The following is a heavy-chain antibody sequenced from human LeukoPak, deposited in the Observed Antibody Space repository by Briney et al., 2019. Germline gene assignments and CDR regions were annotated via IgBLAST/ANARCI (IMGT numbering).Heavy chain of an antibody. J-gene: IGHJ4*02. CDR2: IYSGGST. CDR1: GFTVSSNY. Sequence: GGSLRLSCAASGFTVSSNYMSWVRQAPGKGLEWVSVIYSGGSTYYADSVKGRFTISRDNSKNTLYLQMNSLRAEDTAVYYCAREANWAYYLDYWGQGTLVTVSS. D-gene: IGHD1-1*01. CDR3: AREANWAYYLDY. V-gene: IGHV3-66*01.